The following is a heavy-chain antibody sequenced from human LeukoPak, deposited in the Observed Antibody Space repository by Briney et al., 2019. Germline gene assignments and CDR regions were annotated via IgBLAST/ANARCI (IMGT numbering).Heavy chain of an antibody. V-gene: IGHV1-69*05. CDR1: GGTFSGYA. D-gene: IGHD2-15*01. J-gene: IGHJ6*03. CDR3: ARVQTDIVPRYYYYMDV. Sequence: ASVKVSCKASGGTFSGYAISWVRQAPGQGLEWMGGIIPIFGTANYAQKFQGRVTITTDESTSTAYMELSSLRSEDTAVYYCARVQTDIVPRYYYYMDVWGKGTTVTVSS. CDR2: IIPIFGTA.